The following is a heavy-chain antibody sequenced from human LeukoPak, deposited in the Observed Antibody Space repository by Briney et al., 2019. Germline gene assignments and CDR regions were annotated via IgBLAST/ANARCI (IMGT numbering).Heavy chain of an antibody. CDR3: ARTQESSGWDFDY. V-gene: IGHV5-51*01. CDR2: IYPGDSET. Sequence: GESLKISCKGSGYSFNTYWIGWVRQMPGKGLEWMGIIYPGDSETRYSPSFQGQVTISADKSISTAYLQWSSLKASDTAMYYCARTQESSGWDFDYWGQGTLVTVSS. J-gene: IGHJ4*02. CDR1: GYSFNTYW. D-gene: IGHD6-19*01.